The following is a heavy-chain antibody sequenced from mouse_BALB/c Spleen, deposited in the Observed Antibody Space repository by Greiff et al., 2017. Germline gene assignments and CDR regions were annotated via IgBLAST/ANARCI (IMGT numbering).Heavy chain of an antibody. J-gene: IGHJ1*01. CDR2: ISYSGST. Sequence: VQLQQSGPGLVKPSQSLSLTCTVTGYSITSDYAWNWIRQFPGNKLEWMGYISYSGSTSYNPSLKSRISITRDTSKNQFFLQLNSVTTEDTATYYCARYYYGSRGYFDVWGAGTTVTVSS. CDR1: GYSITSDYA. V-gene: IGHV3-2*02. D-gene: IGHD1-1*01. CDR3: ARYYYGSRGYFDV.